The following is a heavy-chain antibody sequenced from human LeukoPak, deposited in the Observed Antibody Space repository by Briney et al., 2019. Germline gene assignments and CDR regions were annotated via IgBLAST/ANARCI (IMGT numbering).Heavy chain of an antibody. CDR3: ARGLSHSKDI. V-gene: IGHV4-4*07. CDR1: GGSMSSYY. Sequence: SETLSLTCAVSGGSMSSYYWSWIRQPAGKGLEWIGRVYTSGNTNYNPSLKSRVTMSVDTSKNQFSLKLTSVTAADTAVYYCARGLSHSKDIWGQGTMVTVSS. J-gene: IGHJ3*02. CDR2: VYTSGNT.